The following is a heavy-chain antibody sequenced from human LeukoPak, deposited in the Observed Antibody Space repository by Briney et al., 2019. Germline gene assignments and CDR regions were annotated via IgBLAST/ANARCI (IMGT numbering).Heavy chain of an antibody. D-gene: IGHD6-13*01. CDR1: GGSITSGDNY. CDR2: IYYSGST. CDR3: ARGDLYSSSWYD. Sequence: SETLSLTCTVSGGSITSGDNYWSWIRQPPGKGLEWIGYIYYSGSTYYNPSLKSRFTISVDTSKNQFSLKLSSMTAADTAVYYCARGDLYSSSWYDWGQGTLVTVSS. J-gene: IGHJ4*02. V-gene: IGHV4-30-4*08.